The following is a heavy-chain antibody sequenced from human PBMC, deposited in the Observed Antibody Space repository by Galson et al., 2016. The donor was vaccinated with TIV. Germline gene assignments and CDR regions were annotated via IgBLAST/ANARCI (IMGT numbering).Heavy chain of an antibody. CDR3: STTTTAEIQPGYYFDY. CDR1: GFTFSTFSITY. J-gene: IGHJ4*02. D-gene: IGHD1-7*01. CDR2: IYSDGTT. V-gene: IGHV3-53*01. Sequence: SLRLSCAASGFTFSTFSITYMSWVRQAPGKGLEWVSLIYSDGTTYYADSVKGRFTLSRDSSKNTLYLQLNSLRAEDAAVYYCSTTTTAEIQPGYYFDYWGQGTLGTVSS.